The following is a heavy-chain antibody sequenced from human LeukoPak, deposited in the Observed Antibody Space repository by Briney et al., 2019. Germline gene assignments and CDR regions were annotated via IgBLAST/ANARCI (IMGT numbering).Heavy chain of an antibody. D-gene: IGHD6-6*01. CDR2: IRKKAYGGTT. Sequence: GGSLRLSCTASGFTFGAYRMSWVRQAPGEGLEWVGFIRKKAYGGTTEYAASVKGRFTISRDDSKSVAYLQMNSLRAEDTAVYYCASFSSSSFDYWGQGTLVTVSS. CDR1: GFTFGAYR. CDR3: ASFSSSSFDY. J-gene: IGHJ4*02. V-gene: IGHV3-49*04.